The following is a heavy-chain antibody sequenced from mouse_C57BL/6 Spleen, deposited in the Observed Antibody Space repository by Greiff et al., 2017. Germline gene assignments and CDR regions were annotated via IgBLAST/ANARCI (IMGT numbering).Heavy chain of an antibody. J-gene: IGHJ2*01. CDR3: ARGELGHYYFDY. V-gene: IGHV14-2*01. Sequence: EVQLQQSGAELVKPGASVKLSCTTSAFNIKDYYMHWVKQRTEQGLEWIGRIDPEDGETKYAPKFQGKATITAEKSSNTAYLQLSSLTSEDTAVYYCARGELGHYYFDYWGQGTTLTVSS. D-gene: IGHD4-1*01. CDR1: AFNIKDYY. CDR2: IDPEDGET.